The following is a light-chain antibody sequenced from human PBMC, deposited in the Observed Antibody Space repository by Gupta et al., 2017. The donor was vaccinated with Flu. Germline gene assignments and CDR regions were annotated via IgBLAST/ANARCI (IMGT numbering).Light chain of an antibody. CDR1: QRVSSY. Sequence: EIVLTQSPATLSLSPGERATLSCRASQRVSSYLAWYQQKPGQAPRLLIYDASNRATGIPARFSGSGSGTEFTLTISSREPEDFAVYYCQHRSNCPFTFGHGTKVDIK. CDR2: DAS. V-gene: IGKV3-11*01. J-gene: IGKJ3*01. CDR3: QHRSNCPFT.